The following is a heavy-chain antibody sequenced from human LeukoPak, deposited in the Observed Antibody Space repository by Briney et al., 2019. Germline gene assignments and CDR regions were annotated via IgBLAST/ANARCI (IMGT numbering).Heavy chain of an antibody. CDR2: IYYSGST. J-gene: IGHJ5*02. V-gene: IGHV4-59*08. Sequence: SETLSLTCTVSGGSISSYYWSWIRQPPGKGLEWIGYIYYSGSTNYNPSLKSRVTISVDTSKNQFSLKLSSVTAADTAVYYCARGIITMVRGALREFDPWGQGTLVTVSS. D-gene: IGHD3-10*01. CDR3: ARGIITMVRGALREFDP. CDR1: GGSISSYY.